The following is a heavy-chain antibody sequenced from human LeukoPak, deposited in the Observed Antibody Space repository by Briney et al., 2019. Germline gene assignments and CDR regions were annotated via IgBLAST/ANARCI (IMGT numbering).Heavy chain of an antibody. J-gene: IGHJ4*01. CDR2: ISRSSSTI. D-gene: IGHD1-1*01. V-gene: IGHV3-48*02. CDR3: ARDLSGHWTYDY. Sequence: GGSLRLSCAASGFTFSSYSMNWVRQAPGKGLEWVSYISRSSSTIYYADSVKGRFTISRDNAKNSLYLQMNSLRDEDTAVYYSARDLSGHWTYDYWGQGTLVTVSS. CDR1: GFTFSSYS.